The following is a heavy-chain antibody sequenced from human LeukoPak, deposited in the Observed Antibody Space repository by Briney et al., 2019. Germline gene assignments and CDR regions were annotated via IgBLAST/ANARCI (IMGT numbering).Heavy chain of an antibody. Sequence: GGSLRLSCAASGFTFDDYGMSWVRQAPGKGLEWVSGINWNGGSTGYADSVKGRFTISRDNAKNSLYLQMNSLRAEDTALYYCAREGGSYRDPYFDYWGQGTLVTVSS. J-gene: IGHJ4*02. V-gene: IGHV3-20*04. D-gene: IGHD1-26*01. CDR2: INWNGGST. CDR1: GFTFDDYG. CDR3: AREGGSYRDPYFDY.